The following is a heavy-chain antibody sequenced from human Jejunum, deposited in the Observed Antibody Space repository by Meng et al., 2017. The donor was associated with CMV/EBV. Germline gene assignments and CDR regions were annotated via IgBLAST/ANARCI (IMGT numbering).Heavy chain of an antibody. CDR2: IFHSGTT. D-gene: IGHD1-26*01. Sequence: CTGSGDSSSSCGYYWGWNRQPPGKGMEWNGNIFHSGTTNDSPSIKSRVTISVDTSKNQFTLNLGSVRAADTAVYHCVMYSGSTGGCDPWGQGTLVTVSS. CDR3: VMYSGSTGGCDP. V-gene: IGHV4-39*01. CDR1: GDSSSSCGYY. J-gene: IGHJ5*02.